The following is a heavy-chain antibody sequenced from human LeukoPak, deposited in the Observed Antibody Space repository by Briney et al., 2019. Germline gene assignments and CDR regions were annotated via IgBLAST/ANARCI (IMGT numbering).Heavy chain of an antibody. CDR3: ARDAVAGTFDY. Sequence: ASVKVSCKASGYTFTSYYMHWVRQAPGQGLEWMGIINPSGGSTSYAQKFQGRVTMTRDMSTSTVYMELSSLRSEDTAVYYCARDAVAGTFDYWGQGTLVTVSS. V-gene: IGHV1-46*01. D-gene: IGHD6-19*01. J-gene: IGHJ4*02. CDR2: INPSGGST. CDR1: GYTFTSYY.